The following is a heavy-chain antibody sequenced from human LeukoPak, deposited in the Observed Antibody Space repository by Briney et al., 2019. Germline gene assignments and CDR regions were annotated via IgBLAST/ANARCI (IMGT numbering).Heavy chain of an antibody. Sequence: ASVKVSCKAFGYTFTNYGITWLRQDPGQGLAWMGWVSPSSGHTNYTQNLQDRVTMTADTPTNTAYMELRSLRSDDTAVYYCARDWIVVVGDVFDLWGQGTMVTVSS. CDR2: VSPSSGHT. D-gene: IGHD2-15*01. CDR1: GYTFTNYG. CDR3: ARDWIVVVGDVFDL. J-gene: IGHJ3*01. V-gene: IGHV1-18*01.